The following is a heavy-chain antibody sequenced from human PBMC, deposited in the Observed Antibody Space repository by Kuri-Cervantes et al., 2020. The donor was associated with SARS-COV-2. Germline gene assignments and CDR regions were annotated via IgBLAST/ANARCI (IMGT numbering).Heavy chain of an antibody. Sequence: GSLRLSCAVSGYSISSGYYWGWIRQPPGKGLEWIGSIYHSGGTYYNPSLKSRVTISVDTSKNQFSLRLTSVTAADTALYFCARVEIVTNVRGVHNWFDPWGQGTLVTVSS. J-gene: IGHJ5*02. CDR1: GYSISSGYY. CDR2: IYHSGGT. V-gene: IGHV4-38-2*01. CDR3: ARVEIVTNVRGVHNWFDP. D-gene: IGHD3-10*01.